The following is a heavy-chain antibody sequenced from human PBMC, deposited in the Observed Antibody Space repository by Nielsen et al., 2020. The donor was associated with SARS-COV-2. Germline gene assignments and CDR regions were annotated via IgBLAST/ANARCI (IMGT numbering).Heavy chain of an antibody. CDR3: ARIGKSEGIDY. Sequence: SETLSLTCTVSGGSVSSGSYYWNWIRQPPGKGLEWIGYIYYSGSTNYNPSLKSRVTISVDTSKNQFSLKLSSVTAADTAVYYCARIGKSEGIDYWGQGTLVTVSS. J-gene: IGHJ4*02. CDR2: IYYSGST. CDR1: GGSVSSGSYY. V-gene: IGHV4-61*01. D-gene: IGHD6-13*01.